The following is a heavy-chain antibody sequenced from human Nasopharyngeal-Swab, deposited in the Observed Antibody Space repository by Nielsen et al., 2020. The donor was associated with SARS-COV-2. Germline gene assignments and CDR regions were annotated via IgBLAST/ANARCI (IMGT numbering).Heavy chain of an antibody. CDR1: GFTFDDYA. Sequence: SLKISCAASGFTFDDYAMHWVRQAPGKGLEWVSGISWNSGSIGYADSVKGRFTISRDNARNSLYLQMNSLRAEDTALYYCASYSTYYTMDVWGQGTTVIVSS. J-gene: IGHJ6*02. V-gene: IGHV3-9*01. D-gene: IGHD4-11*01. CDR3: ASYSTYYTMDV. CDR2: ISWNSGSI.